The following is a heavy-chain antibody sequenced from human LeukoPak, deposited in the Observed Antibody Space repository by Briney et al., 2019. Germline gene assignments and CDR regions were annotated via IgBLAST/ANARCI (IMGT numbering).Heavy chain of an antibody. J-gene: IGHJ4*02. Sequence: GGSLRLSCAASGFTFSSYGMSWVRQAPGKGPEWVSAISGSGGKTYYADSVEGRFTISRDNSKNILYLQMNSLRAEDRAVYYCAKQVGYGSGSYIPFEYWGQGTLVTVSS. CDR2: ISGSGGKT. CDR3: AKQVGYGSGSYIPFEY. D-gene: IGHD3-10*01. CDR1: GFTFSSYG. V-gene: IGHV3-23*01.